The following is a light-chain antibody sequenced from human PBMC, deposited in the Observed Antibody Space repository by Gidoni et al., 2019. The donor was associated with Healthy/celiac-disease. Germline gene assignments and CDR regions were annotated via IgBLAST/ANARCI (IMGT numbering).Light chain of an antibody. CDR2: GAS. V-gene: IGKV3-20*01. CDR1: QSVSSSY. J-gene: IGKJ5*01. CDR3: QQYGSPIT. Sequence: EIVLTQSPGTLSLSPGERATLSCRASQSVSSSYLAWYQQKPGQAPRLLIYGASSRATGIPERFSGSGSGTDFTLTISRLEPEDFAVYYCQQYGSPITFGQGTRLEIK.